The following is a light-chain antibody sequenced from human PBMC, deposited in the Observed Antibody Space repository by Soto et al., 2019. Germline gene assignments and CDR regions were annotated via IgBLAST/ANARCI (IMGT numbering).Light chain of an antibody. Sequence: QPVLTQSPSASASLGASVKLTCTLSSGHSSSAIAWHQQQPEKGPRYLMKLNSDGSHSKGDGIPDRFSGSRSGAERYLTISSLQSEDEADYYCQTWGTGIQVFGGGTKLTVL. V-gene: IGLV4-69*01. CDR2: LNSDGSH. J-gene: IGLJ2*01. CDR3: QTWGTGIQV. CDR1: SGHSSSA.